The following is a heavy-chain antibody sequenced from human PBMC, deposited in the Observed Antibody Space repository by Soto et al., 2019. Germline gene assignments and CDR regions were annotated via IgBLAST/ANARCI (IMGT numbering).Heavy chain of an antibody. CDR2: IWYDGSNK. Sequence: QVQLVESGGGVVQPGRSLRLSCAASGFTFSSYGMHWVRQAPGKGLEWVAVIWYDGSNKYYADSVKGRFTISRDNSKNTLYLQMNSLRAEDTAVYYCARDYYGDYLDYWVQGTLVTVSS. CDR3: ARDYYGDYLDY. J-gene: IGHJ4*02. V-gene: IGHV3-33*01. CDR1: GFTFSSYG. D-gene: IGHD4-17*01.